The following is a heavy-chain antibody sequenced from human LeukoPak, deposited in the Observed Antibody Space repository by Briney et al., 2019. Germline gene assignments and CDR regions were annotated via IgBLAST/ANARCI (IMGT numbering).Heavy chain of an antibody. CDR1: GFTFRSYG. D-gene: IGHD1-26*01. CDR2: ISYDGSNK. V-gene: IGHV3-30*19. CDR3: ARDRFRWEVAFDI. Sequence: PGGSLRLSCAASGFTFRSYGMHWVRQAPGKGLEWVAVISYDGSNKYYADSVKGRFTISRDNSKNTLYLQMNSLRAEDTAVYYCARDRFRWEVAFDIWGQGTMVTLSS. J-gene: IGHJ3*02.